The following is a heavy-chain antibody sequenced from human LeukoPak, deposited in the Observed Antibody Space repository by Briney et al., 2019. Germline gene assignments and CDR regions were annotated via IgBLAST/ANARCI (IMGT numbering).Heavy chain of an antibody. V-gene: IGHV3-21*01. CDR1: GFTFSSYN. CDR2: ISSSSTYI. J-gene: IGHJ4*02. D-gene: IGHD3-3*01. CDR3: ASYYDFWSGYFVGLGYFDY. Sequence: GGSLRLSCAASGFTFSSYNMNWVRQAPGKGLEWVSSISSSSTYIYYADSVKGRFTISRDNAQNSLFLQMNSLRAEDTAVYYCASYYDFWSGYFVGLGYFDYWGQGSLVTVSS.